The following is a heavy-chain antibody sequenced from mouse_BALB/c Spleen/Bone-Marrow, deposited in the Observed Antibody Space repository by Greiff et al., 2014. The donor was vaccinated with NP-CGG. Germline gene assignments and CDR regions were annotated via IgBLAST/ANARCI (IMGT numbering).Heavy chain of an antibody. CDR1: GFSLTNYG. D-gene: IGHD1-2*01. V-gene: IGHV2-9*02. Sequence: VHLVESGPGLVAPSQSLSITCTVSGFSLTNYGVHWVRQPPGKGLEWLGVIWADGSTNYNSALMSRLSISKDNSKSQVFFKMNSLQTDDTAMYYCARITTATGAMDYRGQGTSVTVSS. J-gene: IGHJ4*01. CDR3: ARITTATGAMDY. CDR2: IWADGST.